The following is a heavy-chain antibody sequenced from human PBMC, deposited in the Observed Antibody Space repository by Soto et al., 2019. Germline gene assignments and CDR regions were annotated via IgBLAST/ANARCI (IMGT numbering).Heavy chain of an antibody. CDR3: AHRRKHSSTWFFDY. CDR1: GFSLNTSGVG. D-gene: IGHD6-13*01. V-gene: IGHV2-5*02. Sequence: QITLKESGPTLVKPTQTLTLTCTFSGFSLNTSGVGVGWIRQPPGKALEWLALIYWDDDERYSPSLKSRLTITKDTSKNQVVLTMTNMDPVDTATYYCAHRRKHSSTWFFDYWGQGTLVTVSS. CDR2: IYWDDDE. J-gene: IGHJ4*02.